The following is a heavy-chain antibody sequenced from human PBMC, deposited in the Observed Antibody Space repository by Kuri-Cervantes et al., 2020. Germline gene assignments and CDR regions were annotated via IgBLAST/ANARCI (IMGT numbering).Heavy chain of an antibody. CDR3: ARFVLGRLDY. Sequence: GESLKISCAASGFTVSSSYMNWVRQVPGKGLEWVSVIHDGGSTYYADFVKGRFTISRDNSKNTLYLQMNSLRAEDTAVYYCARFVLGRLDYWGQGTLVTVSS. CDR2: IHDGGST. J-gene: IGHJ4*02. V-gene: IGHV3-66*01. D-gene: IGHD2-8*01. CDR1: GFTVSSSY.